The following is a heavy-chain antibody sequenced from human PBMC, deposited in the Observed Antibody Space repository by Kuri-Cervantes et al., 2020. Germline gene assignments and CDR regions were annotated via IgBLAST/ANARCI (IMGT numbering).Heavy chain of an antibody. V-gene: IGHV4-34*01. J-gene: IGHJ3*02. Sequence: SETLSLTCAVYGGSFSGYSWTWIRQPPGKGLEWIGEINHGGRTNYNPSLKSRVTISVDTSKNQFSLKLSSVTTADTAVYYCARDRWDYIWGSYRYEGHDAFDIWGQGTMVTVSS. CDR2: INHGGRT. D-gene: IGHD3-16*02. CDR3: ARDRWDYIWGSYRYEGHDAFDI. CDR1: GGSFSGYS.